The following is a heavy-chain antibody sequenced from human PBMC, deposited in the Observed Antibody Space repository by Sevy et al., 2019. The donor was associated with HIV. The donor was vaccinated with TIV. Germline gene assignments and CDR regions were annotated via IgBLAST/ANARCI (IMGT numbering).Heavy chain of an antibody. CDR1: GYSFNNYW. D-gene: IGHD6-13*01. V-gene: IGHV5-51*01. CDR3: ASAGITAGFDY. CDR2: VYPADSDT. J-gene: IGHJ4*02. Sequence: GESRKISCKGSGYSFNNYWIGWVRQLPGKGLEWMGVVYPADSDTRYSPSFQGQVTISVDKSISTAYLQWSSLKASDTAIYYCASAGITAGFDYWGQGTLVTVSS.